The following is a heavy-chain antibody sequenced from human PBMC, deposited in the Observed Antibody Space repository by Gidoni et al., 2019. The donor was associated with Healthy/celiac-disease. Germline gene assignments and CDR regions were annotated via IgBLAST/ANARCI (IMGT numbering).Heavy chain of an antibody. CDR3: ARDRQPSGMDV. CDR1: GFTFSSNY. D-gene: IGHD2-2*01. CDR2: IYSGGST. V-gene: IGHV3-66*01. Sequence: EVPLVESGVGLVQPWGSLRLSCAASGFTFSSNYMSWVRQAPGKGLEWVSVIYSGGSTYYAESVKGRFTIARDNSKNTLYLQMNSLRAEDTAVYYCARDRQPSGMDVWGQGTTVTVSS. J-gene: IGHJ6*02.